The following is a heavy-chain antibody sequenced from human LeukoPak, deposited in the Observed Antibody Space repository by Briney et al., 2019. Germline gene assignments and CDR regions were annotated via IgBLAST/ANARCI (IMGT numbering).Heavy chain of an antibody. Sequence: SETLSLTCTVSGGSISSSSYYWGWVRRPPGKGLEWIGSIYYSGSTYYNPSLKSRVTISVDTSKNQFSLKLSSVTAADTAVYYCARHHRYKYYYDSSGYYLAPFDYWGQGTLVTVSS. J-gene: IGHJ4*02. V-gene: IGHV4-39*01. CDR1: GGSISSSSYY. CDR3: ARHHRYKYYYDSSGYYLAPFDY. CDR2: IYYSGST. D-gene: IGHD3-22*01.